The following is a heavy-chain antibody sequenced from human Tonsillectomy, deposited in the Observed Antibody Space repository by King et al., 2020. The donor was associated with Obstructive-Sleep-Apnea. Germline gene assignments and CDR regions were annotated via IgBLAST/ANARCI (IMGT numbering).Heavy chain of an antibody. J-gene: IGHJ4*02. D-gene: IGHD3-10*01. CDR1: GGSISSSIYY. Sequence: QLQELGPGLVKPSETLSLTCTVSGGSISSSIYYWGWIRQPPSKGLEWIVSIYYSGRTYYNPALKSRVTISVDTSKNQFSLKLSSVTAADTAVYYCARDVKEYGSGSYYKVAFDSYWGQGTLVTVSS. V-gene: IGHV4-39*07. CDR3: ARDVKEYGSGSYYKVAFDSY. CDR2: IYYSGRT.